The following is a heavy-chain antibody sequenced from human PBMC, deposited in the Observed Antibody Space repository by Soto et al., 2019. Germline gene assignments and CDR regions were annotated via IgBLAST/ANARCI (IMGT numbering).Heavy chain of an antibody. Sequence: QITLKESGPTLVKPTQTLTLTCTFSGFSLTTSGEGVGWIRQPPGKALEWLALIYWDDDKRYNPSLESRLTITKDTSKSQVVLTITNMVPVDTATYYCAHRAEAARPFDPWGQGTLVTVSS. CDR1: GFSLTTSGEG. J-gene: IGHJ5*02. CDR3: AHRAEAARPFDP. D-gene: IGHD6-6*01. V-gene: IGHV2-5*02. CDR2: IYWDDDK.